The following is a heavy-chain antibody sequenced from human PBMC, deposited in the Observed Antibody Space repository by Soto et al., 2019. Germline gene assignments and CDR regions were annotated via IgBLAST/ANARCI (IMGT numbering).Heavy chain of an antibody. Sequence: GGSLRLSCAASGFTFSYYYMDWVRQVPGKGLEWVGRTRNKANSYSTEYAPSVKGRFTISRHDLEDSMYLQMNSLKTEDTAVYYCARDTGGSYDYWGQGALVTVSS. V-gene: IGHV3-72*01. CDR3: ARDTGGSYDY. CDR2: TRNKANSYST. CDR1: GFTFSYYY. J-gene: IGHJ4*02. D-gene: IGHD1-26*01.